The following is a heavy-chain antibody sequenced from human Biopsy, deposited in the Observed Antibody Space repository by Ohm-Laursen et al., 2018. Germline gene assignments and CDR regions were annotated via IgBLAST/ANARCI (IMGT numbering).Heavy chain of an antibody. CDR2: ISNSGSVI. CDR1: GFTFSSYD. V-gene: IGHV3-48*03. Sequence: SLRLSCAASGFTFSSYDMNWVRQAPGKGLEWVSYISNSGSVIHYADSVKGRFTISRDNAKNSLYLQMNSLRAEDTGIYYCARDLKWGQGTLVTVSS. J-gene: IGHJ4*02. CDR3: ARDLK.